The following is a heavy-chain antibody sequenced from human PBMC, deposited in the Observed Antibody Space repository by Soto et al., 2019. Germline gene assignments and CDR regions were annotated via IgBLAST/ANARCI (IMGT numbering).Heavy chain of an antibody. Sequence: PGGSLRLSCASSGFILSSYEVNWVRQAPGKGLEWVSYISSTGSIIYYADSVKGRYTISRDNAKNSLYLQLNSLRAEDTAVYYCARVKQPLIYKSYGMDVWGQGTTVTVSS. CDR2: ISSTGSII. CDR1: GFILSSYE. CDR3: ARVKQPLIYKSYGMDV. J-gene: IGHJ6*02. V-gene: IGHV3-48*03. D-gene: IGHD2-2*02.